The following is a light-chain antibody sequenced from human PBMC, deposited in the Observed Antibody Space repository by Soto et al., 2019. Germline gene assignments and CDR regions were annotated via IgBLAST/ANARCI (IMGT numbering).Light chain of an antibody. CDR2: SNN. Sequence: QSVLTQPPSASGTPGQRGTISCSGSSSNIGSNTVNWYHQLPGTAPKLLIYSNNQRPSGVPDRFSGSKSGTSDSLAISGLQSEDEADYYCAAWDDSLNGWVFGGGTKLTV. J-gene: IGLJ3*02. V-gene: IGLV1-44*01. CDR3: AAWDDSLNGWV. CDR1: SSNIGSNT.